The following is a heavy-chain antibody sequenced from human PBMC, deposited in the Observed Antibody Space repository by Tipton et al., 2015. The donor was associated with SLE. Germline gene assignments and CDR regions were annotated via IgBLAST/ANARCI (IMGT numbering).Heavy chain of an antibody. D-gene: IGHD3-16*02. Sequence: SLRLSCAASGFTFSSYAMSWVRQAPGKGLEWVSGISDSDGSTYYADSVKGRFTISRDNSKNTLYLQMNSLRAEDTAVYYCARGPTLYVWGSYRFDYWGQGTLVTVSS. J-gene: IGHJ4*02. CDR3: ARGPTLYVWGSYRFDY. CDR2: ISDSDGST. V-gene: IGHV3-23*01. CDR1: GFTFSSYA.